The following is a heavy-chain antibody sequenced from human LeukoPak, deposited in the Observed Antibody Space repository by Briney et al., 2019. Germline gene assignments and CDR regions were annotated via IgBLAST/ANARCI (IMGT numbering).Heavy chain of an antibody. CDR1: GFTFSNYW. V-gene: IGHV3-74*01. CDR2: INTDEIST. CDR3: AREYSSSSTRVFDY. Sequence: PGGSLRLSCAASGFTFSNYWMHWVRQAPGKGLVWVSRINTDEISTTYADSVKGRFTTSRDNAKNTLYLQMNSLRAEDTAVYYCAREYSSSSTRVFDYWGQGTLVTVSS. J-gene: IGHJ4*02. D-gene: IGHD6-6*01.